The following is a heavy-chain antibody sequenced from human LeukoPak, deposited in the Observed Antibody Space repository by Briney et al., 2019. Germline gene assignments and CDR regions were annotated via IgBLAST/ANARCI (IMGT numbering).Heavy chain of an antibody. CDR1: GFTFSSYS. V-gene: IGHV3-23*01. D-gene: IGHD3-3*01. CDR2: ISGGGGST. J-gene: IGHJ5*02. CDR3: AKEIDSWFDP. Sequence: GGSLRLSCAASGFTFSSYSMNWVRQAPGKGLEWVSAISGGGGSTYHADSVKGRFTISRDNSKNTLYLRMNSLRAEDTAVYYCAKEIDSWFDPWGQGTLVTVSS.